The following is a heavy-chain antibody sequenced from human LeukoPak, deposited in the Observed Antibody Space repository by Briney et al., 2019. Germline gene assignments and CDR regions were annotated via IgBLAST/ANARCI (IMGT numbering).Heavy chain of an antibody. Sequence: SETLSLTCSVSGDSISLSFYYWGWIRQPPGKALEWLGSVYYSGTTSYNSSLESRVTISVDTSKNQFSLKLSSVTAADTAIYYCTREYGFMTTVFHAFDIWGQGTMVTVSS. J-gene: IGHJ3*02. V-gene: IGHV4-39*07. CDR1: GDSISLSFYY. D-gene: IGHD4-17*01. CDR3: TREYGFMTTVFHAFDI. CDR2: VYYSGTT.